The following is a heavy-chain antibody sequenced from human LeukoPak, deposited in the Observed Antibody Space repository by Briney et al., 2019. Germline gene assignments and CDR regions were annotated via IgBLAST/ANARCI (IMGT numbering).Heavy chain of an antibody. Sequence: GGSLRLSCAASGFTFSSYAMSWVRQAPGKGLEWVSAISGSGGSTYYADSVKGRFTISRDNSKNTLYLQMNSLRAEDTAVYYCANGIPYDYVWGSYRSYAFDIWGQGTMVTVSS. V-gene: IGHV3-23*01. CDR3: ANGIPYDYVWGSYRSYAFDI. J-gene: IGHJ3*02. CDR2: ISGSGGST. D-gene: IGHD3-16*02. CDR1: GFTFSSYA.